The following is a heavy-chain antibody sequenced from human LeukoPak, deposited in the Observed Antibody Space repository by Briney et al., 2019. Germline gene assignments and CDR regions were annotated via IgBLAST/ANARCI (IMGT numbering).Heavy chain of an antibody. Sequence: SVQVSCKASGYTFTTYGISWVRQAPGQGLEWMGGIIPIFGTANYAQKFQGRVTITADESTSTAYMELSSLRSEDTAVYYCASSRAVAGLDYWGQGTLVTVSS. CDR1: GYTFTTYG. CDR2: IIPIFGTA. D-gene: IGHD6-19*01. CDR3: ASSRAVAGLDY. J-gene: IGHJ4*02. V-gene: IGHV1-69*13.